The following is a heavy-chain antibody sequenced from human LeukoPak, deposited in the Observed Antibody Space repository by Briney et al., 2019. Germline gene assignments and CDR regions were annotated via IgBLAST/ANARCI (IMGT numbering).Heavy chain of an antibody. CDR1: GFTFSSYS. V-gene: IGHV3-21*04. J-gene: IGHJ4*02. CDR2: ISSSSSYI. Sequence: GGSLRLSCAASGFTFSSYSMNWVRQAPGKGLEWVSSISSSSSYIYHADSVKGRFTISRDNSKNTLYLQMNSLRAEDTAVYYCAKKTWDSSAWYFFDYWGQGTLVTVSS. D-gene: IGHD3-22*01. CDR3: AKKTWDSSAWYFFDY.